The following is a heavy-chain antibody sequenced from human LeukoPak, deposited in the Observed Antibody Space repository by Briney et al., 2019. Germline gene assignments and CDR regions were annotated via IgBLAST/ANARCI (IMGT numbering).Heavy chain of an antibody. CDR3: ARGVGFSTGWYYFEY. D-gene: IGHD6-19*01. CDR1: GFTFSSYT. Sequence: GGSLRLSCAASGFTFSSYTIHWVRQAPGMGLEYVSAISGNGGSTYYANSVKGRFTISRDNSKNTLYLQMGSLRAGDMGVYYCARGVGFSTGWYYFEYWGQGTLVTVSS. J-gene: IGHJ4*02. V-gene: IGHV3-64*01. CDR2: ISGNGGST.